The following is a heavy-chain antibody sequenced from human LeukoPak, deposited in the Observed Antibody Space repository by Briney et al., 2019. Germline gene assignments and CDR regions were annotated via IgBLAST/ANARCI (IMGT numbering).Heavy chain of an antibody. V-gene: IGHV4-34*01. Sequence: SETLSLTCAVSGGSFRSYYWSWIRQPPGKGLEWIGEIDHSGSTNYNPSLKSRVTISVDTSKSQFSLQLSSVTAADTAVYYCARNFSYSKLDYWGQGTLVTVSS. D-gene: IGHD6-13*01. CDR2: IDHSGST. CDR1: GGSFRSYY. CDR3: ARNFSYSKLDY. J-gene: IGHJ4*02.